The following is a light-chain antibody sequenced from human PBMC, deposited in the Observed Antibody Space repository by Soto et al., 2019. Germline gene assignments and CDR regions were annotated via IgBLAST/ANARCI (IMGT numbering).Light chain of an antibody. Sequence: DIQMTQSPSTLSGSVGDRVTITCRASQTISSWLAWYQQKPGKAPKLLIYLASSLQTGAPSRFSGSGVGTDFTLTISSLQPDDFATYYCQQYNTYPWTFGQGTKVDIK. CDR1: QTISSW. CDR3: QQYNTYPWT. V-gene: IGKV1-5*03. CDR2: LAS. J-gene: IGKJ1*01.